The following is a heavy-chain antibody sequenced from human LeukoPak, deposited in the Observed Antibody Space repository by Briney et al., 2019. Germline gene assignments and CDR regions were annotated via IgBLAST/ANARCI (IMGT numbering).Heavy chain of an antibody. Sequence: PGRSLRLSCAASGFTFSSYAMHWVRQAPGKGLEWVAVISYDGSNKYYADSVKGRFTISRDNSKNTLYLQMNSLRAEDTSVYYCARGTIAAAGRFDYWGQGTLVIVSS. CDR2: ISYDGSNK. CDR1: GFTFSSYA. J-gene: IGHJ4*02. V-gene: IGHV3-30*04. CDR3: ARGTIAAAGRFDY. D-gene: IGHD6-13*01.